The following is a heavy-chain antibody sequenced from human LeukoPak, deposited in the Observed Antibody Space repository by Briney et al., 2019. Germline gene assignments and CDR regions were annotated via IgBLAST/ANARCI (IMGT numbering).Heavy chain of an antibody. CDR3: ARQGAAASFDY. CDR2: INAYSGGT. V-gene: IGHV1-2*02. D-gene: IGHD6-13*01. CDR1: GGTFSSYA. Sequence: GASVKVSCKASGGTFSSYAISWVRQAPGQRLEWMGWINAYSGGTNYAQNFQGRVTMTRDTSISTAYMELTRLRSDDTAVYYCARQGAAASFDYWGQGTPVTVSS. J-gene: IGHJ4*02.